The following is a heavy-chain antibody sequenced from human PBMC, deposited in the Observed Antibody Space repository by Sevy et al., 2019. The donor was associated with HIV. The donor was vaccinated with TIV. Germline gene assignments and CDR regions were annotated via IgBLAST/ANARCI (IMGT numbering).Heavy chain of an antibody. V-gene: IGHV3-48*01. Sequence: GGSLRLSCAASGFTFSSYSMNWVRQAPGKGLEWVSYISSSSSTIYYADSVKGRFTISRDNAKNSLYLQMNSLRAEDTAVYYCARRTKSDIVVVPAAIVTGNYYYYYMDVWGKGTTVTVSS. CDR2: ISSSSSTI. CDR3: ARRTKSDIVVVPAAIVTGNYYYYYMDV. J-gene: IGHJ6*03. D-gene: IGHD2-2*02. CDR1: GFTFSSYS.